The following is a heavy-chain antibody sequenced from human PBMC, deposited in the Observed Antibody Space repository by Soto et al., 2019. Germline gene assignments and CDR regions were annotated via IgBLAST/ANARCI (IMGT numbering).Heavy chain of an antibody. D-gene: IGHD3-10*02. CDR1: GYTFTSYA. V-gene: IGHV1-3*01. J-gene: IGHJ6*02. Sequence: QVQLVQSGAEVKKPGASVKVSCKASGYTFTSYAMHWVRQAPGQRLEWMGWINAGNGNTKYSQKFQGRVTITRDTSASTAYMELSSLGSEDTAVYYCAREVFGEPLNYYGMDVWGQGTTVTVSS. CDR2: INAGNGNT. CDR3: AREVFGEPLNYYGMDV.